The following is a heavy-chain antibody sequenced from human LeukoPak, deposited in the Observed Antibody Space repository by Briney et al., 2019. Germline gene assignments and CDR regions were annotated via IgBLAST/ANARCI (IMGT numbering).Heavy chain of an antibody. V-gene: IGHV3-20*04. CDR1: GFTFDDYG. CDR2: INWNSDST. J-gene: IGHJ4*02. D-gene: IGHD6-13*01. Sequence: GGSLRLSCATSGFTFDDYGVSWVRQVSGKGLESVSGINWNSDSTSYSDSVEGRFTISRDNAKNSLYLQMNSLRAEDTAVYYCAREGSSWYGVDYWGQGTLVTVSS. CDR3: AREGSSWYGVDY.